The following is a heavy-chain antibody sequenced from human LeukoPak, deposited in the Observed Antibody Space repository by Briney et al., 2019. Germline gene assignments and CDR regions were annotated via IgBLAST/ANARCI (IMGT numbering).Heavy chain of an antibody. CDR1: GFTFSSYS. D-gene: IGHD2-2*01. CDR3: ARDGANIVVVPAAIFPFYYMDV. Sequence: GGSLRLSCAASGFTFSSYSMNWVRQAPGKGLEWVSSISSSSYIYYADSVKGRFTISRDNAKNSLYLQMNSLRAEDTALYYCARDGANIVVVPAAIFPFYYMDVWGKGTTVTVSS. J-gene: IGHJ6*03. V-gene: IGHV3-21*04. CDR2: ISSSSYI.